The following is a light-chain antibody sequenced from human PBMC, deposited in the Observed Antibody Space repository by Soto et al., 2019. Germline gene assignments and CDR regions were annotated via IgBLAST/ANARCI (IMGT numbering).Light chain of an antibody. CDR2: WAS. CDR3: QQYYSSPFT. V-gene: IGKV4-1*01. Sequence: DIVMTQSPDSLAVSLGESATINCKSSQSVLFRSNNMNYLAWYQQKSGQPPKLLISWASTRESGVPDRFSGSGSGTDFTLTISSLQAEDVAVYSCQQYYSSPFTFGPGTKVDI. CDR1: QSVLFRSNNMNY. J-gene: IGKJ3*01.